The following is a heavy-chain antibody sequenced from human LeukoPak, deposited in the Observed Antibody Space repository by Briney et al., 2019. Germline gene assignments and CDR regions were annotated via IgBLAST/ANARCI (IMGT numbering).Heavy chain of an antibody. J-gene: IGHJ4*02. CDR3: ARRAAKGYYFDY. V-gene: IGHV4-38-2*02. Sequence: SETLSLTCTVSGYSISGGYYWGWIRQPPGKGLEWIGSIHHSGSTYYNPSLKSRVTISVDTSKNQFSLKLSSVTAADTAVYYCARRAAKGYYFDYWGQGTLVTVSS. D-gene: IGHD6-13*01. CDR1: GYSISGGYY. CDR2: IHHSGST.